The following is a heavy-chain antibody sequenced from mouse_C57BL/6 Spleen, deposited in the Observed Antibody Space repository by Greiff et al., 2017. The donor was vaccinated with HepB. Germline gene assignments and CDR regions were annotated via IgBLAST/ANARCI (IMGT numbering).Heavy chain of an antibody. Sequence: VQLQQSGPELVKPGDSVKISCKASGYSFTGYFMNWVMQSHGKSLEWIGRINPYNGDTFYNQKFKGKATLTVDKSSSTAHMELRSLTSEDSAVYYCARSRSDYDYFDYWGQGTTLTVSS. J-gene: IGHJ2*01. V-gene: IGHV1-20*01. D-gene: IGHD2-4*01. CDR2: INPYNGDT. CDR1: GYSFTGYF. CDR3: ARSRSDYDYFDY.